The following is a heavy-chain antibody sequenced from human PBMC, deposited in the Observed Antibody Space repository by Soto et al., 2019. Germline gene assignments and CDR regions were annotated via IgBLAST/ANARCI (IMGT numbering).Heavy chain of an antibody. Sequence: QVQLQESGPGLVKPSQTLSLTCTVSGGSISSGGYYWIWIRQHPGKGLEWIGYIYYSGSTYYNPSLKSRVTISVDTSKNQFYLKLSSVTAADTAVYYCARNPGSSWSRSSLTYYYYGMDVWGQGTTVTVSS. CDR2: IYYSGST. V-gene: IGHV4-31*03. D-gene: IGHD6-13*01. J-gene: IGHJ6*02. CDR3: ARNPGSSWSRSSLTYYYYGMDV. CDR1: GGSISSGGYY.